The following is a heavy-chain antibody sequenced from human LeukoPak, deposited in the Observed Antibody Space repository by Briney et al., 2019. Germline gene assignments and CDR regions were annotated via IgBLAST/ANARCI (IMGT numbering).Heavy chain of an antibody. CDR1: GGTFSSYA. J-gene: IGHJ6*03. Sequence: ASVKVSCKASGGTFSSYAISWVRQAPGQGLEWMGGIIPILGIANYAQKFQGRVTITTDESTSTAYMELSSLRSEDTAVYYCARDGRIAAAAPYYYCVDVWGKGATVTVSS. CDR3: ARDGRIAAAAPYYYCVDV. V-gene: IGHV1-69*10. D-gene: IGHD6-13*01. CDR2: IIPILGIA.